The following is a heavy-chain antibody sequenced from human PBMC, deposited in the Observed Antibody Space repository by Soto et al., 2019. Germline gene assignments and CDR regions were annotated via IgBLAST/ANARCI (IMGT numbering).Heavy chain of an antibody. V-gene: IGHV3-21*01. J-gene: IGHJ4*02. D-gene: IGHD4-4*01. Sequence: GGSLRLSCAASGFTVSSNYMSWVRQAPGKGLEWVSSISSSSTYIYYADSVKGRFTVSRDDAKSSLYLQMDSLRAEDTGVYYCASAYGTTIFDSWGQGTLVTVSS. CDR3: ASAYGTTIFDS. CDR2: ISSSSTYI. CDR1: GFTVSSNY.